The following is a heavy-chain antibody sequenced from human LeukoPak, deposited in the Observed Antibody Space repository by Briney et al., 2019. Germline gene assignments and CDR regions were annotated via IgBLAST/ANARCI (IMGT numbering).Heavy chain of an antibody. CDR2: IYYSGST. D-gene: IGHD6-13*01. V-gene: IGHV4-39*01. CDR3: ASQTTSSSWYRIDY. CDR1: GGSISSSSYY. Sequence: SETLSLTCTVSGGSISSSSYYWGWIRQPPGKGLEWIGNIYYSGSTYYNPSLKSRVTISVDTSKNQFSLKLSSVTAADTAVYYCASQTTSSSWYRIDYWGQGTLVTVSS. J-gene: IGHJ4*02.